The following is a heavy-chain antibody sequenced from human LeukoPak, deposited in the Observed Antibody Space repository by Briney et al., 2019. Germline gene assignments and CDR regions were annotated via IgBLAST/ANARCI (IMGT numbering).Heavy chain of an antibody. V-gene: IGHV1-69*05. J-gene: IGHJ6*03. Sequence: SVKVSCKASGGTFSSYAISWVRQDPGQGLEWMGGIIPIFGTANYAQKFQGRVTITTDESTSTAYMELSSLRSEDTAVYYCARSRGDRGQSGYDYVGYYYYYMDVWGKGTTVTVSS. D-gene: IGHD5-12*01. CDR3: ARSRGDRGQSGYDYVGYYYYYMDV. CDR2: IIPIFGTA. CDR1: GGTFSSYA.